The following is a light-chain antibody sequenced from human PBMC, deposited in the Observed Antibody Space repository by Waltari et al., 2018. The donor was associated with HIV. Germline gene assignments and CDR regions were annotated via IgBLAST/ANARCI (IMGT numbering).Light chain of an antibody. Sequence: AIRMTQSPSSFSASTGDRVTITCRASQGISNSLAWYQQKPGKAPKILISAASTLESGVPSRFSDSGSGTDFTLTISCLKSEDFATYYCQQYHTYPYTFGQGTKLEIK. J-gene: IGKJ2*01. CDR2: AAS. V-gene: IGKV1-8*01. CDR3: QQYHTYPYT. CDR1: QGISNS.